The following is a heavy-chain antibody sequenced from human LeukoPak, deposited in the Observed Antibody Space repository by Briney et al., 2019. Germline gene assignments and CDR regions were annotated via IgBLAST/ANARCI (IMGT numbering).Heavy chain of an antibody. CDR3: ASRRVYCSSTSCSGFDY. V-gene: IGHV4-59*01. J-gene: IGHJ4*02. CDR2: IYYSGST. D-gene: IGHD2-2*01. Sequence: KPSETLSLTCTVSGGSISSYYWSWIRQPPGKGLEWIGYIYYSGSTNYNPSLKSRVTISVDTSKNQFSLKLSSVTAADTAVYYCASRRVYCSSTSCSGFDYWGQGTLVTVSS. CDR1: GGSISSYY.